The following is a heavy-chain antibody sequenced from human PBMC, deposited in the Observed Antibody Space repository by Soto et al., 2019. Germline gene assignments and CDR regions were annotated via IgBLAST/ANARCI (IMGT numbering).Heavy chain of an antibody. CDR3: ARDVGFEQLAGNYYYYGMDV. J-gene: IGHJ6*02. Sequence: ASVKVSCKASGYTFTSYGISWVRQAPGQGLEWMGWISAYNGNTNYAQKLQGRVTMTTDTSTSTAYMELRSLRSDDTAVYYCARDVGFEQLAGNYYYYGMDVWGQGTTVTVSS. CDR1: GYTFTSYG. CDR2: ISAYNGNT. V-gene: IGHV1-18*04. D-gene: IGHD6-6*01.